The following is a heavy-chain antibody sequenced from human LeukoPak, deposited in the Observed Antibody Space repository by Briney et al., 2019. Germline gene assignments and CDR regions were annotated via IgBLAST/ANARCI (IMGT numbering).Heavy chain of an antibody. CDR3: AKKLSGSYFQRPDF. J-gene: IGHJ4*02. V-gene: IGHV3-30*18. CDR1: GFTFSTYG. Sequence: GGSLRLSCAASGFTFSTYGMHWVRQAPGKGLEWVAVTSSDGSKKYYADSVKGRYIISRDNSKNTLYLQMNSLSAEDTAVYYCAKKLSGSYFQRPDFWGQGTLVTVSS. CDR2: TSSDGSKK. D-gene: IGHD1-26*01.